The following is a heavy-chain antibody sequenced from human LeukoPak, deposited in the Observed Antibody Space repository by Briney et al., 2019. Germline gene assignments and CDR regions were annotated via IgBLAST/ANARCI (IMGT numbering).Heavy chain of an antibody. CDR2: ISGSGTST. CDR1: GFTFSSYA. Sequence: GGSLRLSCAASGFTFSSYAMSWVRQAPGKGLEWVSVISGSGTSTYYADSVKGRFTISRDNSKSTLYLQMNSLRAEDTAVYYCGRYYVMDVWGQGTSVTVSS. J-gene: IGHJ6*02. CDR3: GRYYVMDV. V-gene: IGHV3-23*01.